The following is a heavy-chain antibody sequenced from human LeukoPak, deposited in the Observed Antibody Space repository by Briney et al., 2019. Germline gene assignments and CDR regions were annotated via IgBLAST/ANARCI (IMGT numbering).Heavy chain of an antibody. Sequence: SETLSLTCNVSGASISNSTYYWGWIRQPPGKGLEWIGSIYHSGSTYYNPSLKSRVTISVDTSKNQFSLKLSSVTAADTAVYYCARAGYSLYYYYYYYMDVWGKGTTVTVSS. CDR2: IYHSGST. J-gene: IGHJ6*03. CDR1: GASISNSTYY. V-gene: IGHV4-39*07. CDR3: ARAGYSLYYYYYYYMDV. D-gene: IGHD5-18*01.